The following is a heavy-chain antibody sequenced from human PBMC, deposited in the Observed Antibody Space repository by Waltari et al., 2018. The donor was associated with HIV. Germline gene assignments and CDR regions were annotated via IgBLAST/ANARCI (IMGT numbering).Heavy chain of an antibody. J-gene: IGHJ4*02. D-gene: IGHD3-10*01. CDR2: MNPNRGNT. CDR3: ARRYDSGTNIAGY. V-gene: IGHV1-8*01. CDR1: GYTLTSHV. Sequence: QVHLVQSGPEVKKPGASVKVSCKASGYTLTSHVLNWVRQATGHGLEWMGWMNPNRGNTGYAQKFQGRVTMTRNTSISTAYMELSGLRSEDTAVYYCARRYDSGTNIAGYWGQGTLVTVSS.